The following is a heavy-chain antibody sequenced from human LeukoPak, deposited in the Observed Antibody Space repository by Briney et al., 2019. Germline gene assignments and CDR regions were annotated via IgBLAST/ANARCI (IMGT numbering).Heavy chain of an antibody. CDR2: IYPGDSDT. V-gene: IGHV5-51*01. J-gene: IGHJ6*02. D-gene: IGHD3-10*01. Sequence: GESLKISCKGSGYSFTSYWIGWVRQMPGKGLEWMGIIYPGDSDTRYSPSFQGQVTISADESISTAYLQWSSLKASDTAMYYCARLMVLWFGESAHYYYYGMDVWSQGTTVTVSS. CDR1: GYSFTSYW. CDR3: ARLMVLWFGESAHYYYYGMDV.